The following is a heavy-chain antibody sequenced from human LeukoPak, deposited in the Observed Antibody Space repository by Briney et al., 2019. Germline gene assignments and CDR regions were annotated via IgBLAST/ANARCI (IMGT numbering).Heavy chain of an antibody. CDR3: AVDIAAEGIFDY. Sequence: GGSLRLSCAASGFTFSSYAMHWVRQAPGKGLEWVAVISYDGSNKYYADSVKGRFTISRDNSKNTLYLQMNSLRAEDTAVYYCAVDIAAEGIFDYWGQGTLVTVSS. D-gene: IGHD6-6*01. CDR1: GFTFSSYA. CDR2: ISYDGSNK. V-gene: IGHV3-30-3*01. J-gene: IGHJ4*02.